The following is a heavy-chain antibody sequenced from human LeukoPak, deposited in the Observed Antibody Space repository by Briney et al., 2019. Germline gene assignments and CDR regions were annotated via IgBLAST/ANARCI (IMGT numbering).Heavy chain of an antibody. D-gene: IGHD2-2*01. CDR1: GFTFDDYG. J-gene: IGHJ4*02. CDR3: ARVDNIVVVPAASYYFDY. V-gene: IGHV3-20*04. Sequence: PGGSLRLSCAASGFTFDDYGMSWVRQAPGKGLEWVSGINWNGGSTGYADSVKGRFTISRDNAKNSLYLQMNSLRAEDTALYYCARVDNIVVVPAASYYFDYWGQGTLVTVPS. CDR2: INWNGGST.